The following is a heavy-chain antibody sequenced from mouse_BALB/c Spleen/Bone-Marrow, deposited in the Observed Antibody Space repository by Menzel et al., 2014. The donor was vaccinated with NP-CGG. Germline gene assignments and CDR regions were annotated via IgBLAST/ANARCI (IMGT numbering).Heavy chain of an antibody. CDR3: ARAGYDGYPWYFDV. J-gene: IGHJ1*01. D-gene: IGHD2-3*01. Sequence: EVMLVESGGGLVQPGGSRKLSCAASGFTFSDYGMAWVRQAPGKGPEWVAFISNLAYSIYYADTVTGRFTISRENAKNTLYLESSSLRSEDSAMYYCARAGYDGYPWYFDVWGAGTTVTVSS. V-gene: IGHV5-15*02. CDR2: ISNLAYSI. CDR1: GFTFSDYG.